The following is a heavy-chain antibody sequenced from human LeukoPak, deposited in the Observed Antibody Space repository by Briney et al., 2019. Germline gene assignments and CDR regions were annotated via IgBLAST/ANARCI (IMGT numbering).Heavy chain of an antibody. V-gene: IGHV3-7*03. CDR2: IKTDGSLI. Sequence: GGSLRLSCVASGFTFSSYWMTWVRQAPGKGLEWVANIKTDGSLIYYVDSVKGRFTISRDNSKNTLYLQMNSLRAEDTAVYYCARQDRYRYYYDSSGHISHWGQGTLVTVSS. D-gene: IGHD3-22*01. CDR1: GFTFSSYW. J-gene: IGHJ1*01. CDR3: ARQDRYRYYYDSSGHISH.